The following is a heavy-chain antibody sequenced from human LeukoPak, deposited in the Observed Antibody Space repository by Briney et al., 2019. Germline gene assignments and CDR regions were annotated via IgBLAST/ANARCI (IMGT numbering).Heavy chain of an antibody. V-gene: IGHV1-8*01. CDR2: MNPNSGNT. CDR3: ARVGLGYCSGGSCPDY. Sequence: ASVKVSCKASGYTFTSYDINWVRQATGQGLEWMGWMNPNSGNTGYAQKFQGRVTITTDESTSAAYMELSSLRSEDTAVYYCARVGLGYCSGGSCPDYWGQGTLVTVSS. D-gene: IGHD2-15*01. J-gene: IGHJ4*02. CDR1: GYTFTSYD.